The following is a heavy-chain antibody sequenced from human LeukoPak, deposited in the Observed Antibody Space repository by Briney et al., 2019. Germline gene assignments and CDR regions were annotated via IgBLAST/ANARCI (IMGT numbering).Heavy chain of an antibody. CDR3: ARLETYGDFSD. Sequence: SETLCLTCTVSGDSISGYYWSWVRQPPGKGLEWIGYIFHSGTTKYNPSLESRVTISIDTSKNQFSLRLSSVTAADTAVYYCARLETYGDFSDWGQGTLVTVSS. V-gene: IGHV4-59*08. CDR2: IFHSGTT. J-gene: IGHJ4*02. D-gene: IGHD4-17*01. CDR1: GDSISGYY.